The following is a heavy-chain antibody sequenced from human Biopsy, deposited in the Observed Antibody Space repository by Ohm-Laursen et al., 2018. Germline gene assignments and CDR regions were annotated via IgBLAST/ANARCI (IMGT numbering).Heavy chain of an antibody. J-gene: IGHJ5*01. CDR1: GGRFSNYP. V-gene: IGHV1-69*06. Sequence: SVKVSCKVSGGRFSNYPISWVRQAPGQGLEWMGGIIPIFNTPKYAQRFQGRVTITADRSTTTAYMELSSPRSDDTAVYYCAKGGHKAWLDSWGQGALVTVSS. D-gene: IGHD1-26*01. CDR3: AKGGHKAWLDS. CDR2: IIPIFNTP.